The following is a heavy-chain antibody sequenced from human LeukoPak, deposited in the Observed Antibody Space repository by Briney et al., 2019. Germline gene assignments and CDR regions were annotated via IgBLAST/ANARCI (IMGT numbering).Heavy chain of an antibody. J-gene: IGHJ4*02. CDR3: ARGVYSSAWYGGEDFDY. D-gene: IGHD6-13*01. Sequence: GGSLRLSCAASGFTFSDYSMNWVRQAPGRGLEWVSSMSSSGTYIYYADSVKGRFTVSRDNARNSLYLHKNSLRAEDTAVYYCARGVYSSAWYGGEDFDYWGQGTLVTVSS. V-gene: IGHV3-21*01. CDR1: GFTFSDYS. CDR2: MSSSGTYI.